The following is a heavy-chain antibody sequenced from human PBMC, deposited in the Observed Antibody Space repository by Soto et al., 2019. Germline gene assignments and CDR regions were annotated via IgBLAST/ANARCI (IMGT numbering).Heavy chain of an antibody. V-gene: IGHV3-74*01. CDR1: AFTFSIYW. J-gene: IGHJ5*02. D-gene: IGHD3-3*01. Sequence: WGSLRVSCAPSAFTFSIYWMHWVRQAPGKGLVWVSRINSDGSSTSYADSVKGRFTISRDNAKNTLYLQMNSLRAEDTAVYYCARVYDFWSGYSPWGQGTMVTVSS. CDR3: ARVYDFWSGYSP. CDR2: INSDGSST.